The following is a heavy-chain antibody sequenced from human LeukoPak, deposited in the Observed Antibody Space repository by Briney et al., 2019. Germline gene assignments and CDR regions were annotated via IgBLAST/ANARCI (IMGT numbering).Heavy chain of an antibody. CDR2: INHSGST. D-gene: IGHD7-27*01. CDR1: GGSFSGYY. J-gene: IGHJ4*02. CDR3: ARVNPWGGDY. Sequence: SETLSLTCAVYGGSFSGYYWSWIRQPPGRGREWIGEINHSGSTNYNPSLKSRVTISVDTSKNQFSLKLSSVTAADTAVYYCARVNPWGGDYWGQGTLVTVSS. V-gene: IGHV4-34*01.